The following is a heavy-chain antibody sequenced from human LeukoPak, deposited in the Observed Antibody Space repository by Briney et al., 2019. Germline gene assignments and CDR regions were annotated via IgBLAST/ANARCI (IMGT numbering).Heavy chain of an antibody. Sequence: GGSLRLSCAASGFTFSSYSMNLVRQAPGKGLEWLSYINKSSGAIYYADSVKGRFTISRDNAKNSLYLQMNSLRDEDTAVYYCARDPGRLDRGNDYYYGMDVWGQGTTVTVSS. D-gene: IGHD1-1*01. CDR1: GFTFSSYS. CDR3: ARDPGRLDRGNDYYYGMDV. CDR2: INKSSGAI. V-gene: IGHV3-48*02. J-gene: IGHJ6*02.